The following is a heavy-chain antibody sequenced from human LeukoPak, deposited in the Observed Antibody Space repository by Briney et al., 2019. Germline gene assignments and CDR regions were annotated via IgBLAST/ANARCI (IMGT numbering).Heavy chain of an antibody. J-gene: IGHJ4*02. D-gene: IGHD5-24*01. CDR3: SRDGEHGYNDIDY. V-gene: IGHV3-30-3*01. Sequence: TGGSLRLSCAASGFTFSTYAIHWVRQAPGKGLEWVAVISYHGSNKDYADSVKGRFTISRDNSKNTLYLQMNSLRAEDTAVYYCSRDGEHGYNDIDYWGQGTLVTVPS. CDR2: ISYHGSNK. CDR1: GFTFSTYA.